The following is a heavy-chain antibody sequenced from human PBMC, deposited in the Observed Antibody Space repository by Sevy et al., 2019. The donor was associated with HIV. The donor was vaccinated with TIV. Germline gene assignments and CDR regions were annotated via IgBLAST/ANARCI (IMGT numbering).Heavy chain of an antibody. V-gene: IGHV3-30-3*01. Sequence: GGSLRLSCAASGFTFSSYAMHWVRQAPGKGLEWVAVISYAGSNKYYADSVKGRFTISRDNSKNTLYLQMNSLRAEDTAVYYGAREKVAGTTVIWFDPWGQGTLVTVSS. D-gene: IGHD1-7*01. CDR1: GFTFSSYA. CDR2: ISYAGSNK. J-gene: IGHJ5*02. CDR3: AREKVAGTTVIWFDP.